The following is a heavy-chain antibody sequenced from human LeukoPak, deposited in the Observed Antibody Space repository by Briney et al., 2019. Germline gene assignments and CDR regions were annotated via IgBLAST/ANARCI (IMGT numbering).Heavy chain of an antibody. D-gene: IGHD5-12*01. CDR3: ARDYGFRSGYDYSYFDY. CDR2: ISYDGSNK. CDR1: GFTFNNYG. Sequence: GGSLRLSCAASGFTFNNYGMSWVRQAPGKGLEWVAVISYDGSNKYYADSVKGRFTISRDNSKNTLYLQMNSLRAEDTAVYYCARDYGFRSGYDYSYFDYWGQGTLVTVSS. V-gene: IGHV3-30*03. J-gene: IGHJ4*02.